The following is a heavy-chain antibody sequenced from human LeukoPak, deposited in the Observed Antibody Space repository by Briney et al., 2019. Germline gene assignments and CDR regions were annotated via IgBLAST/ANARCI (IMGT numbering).Heavy chain of an antibody. CDR2: ISSNGGST. V-gene: IGHV3-64*01. CDR3: ARVGYDFWGGFDY. D-gene: IGHD3-3*01. J-gene: IGHJ4*02. CDR1: GFTFSSYA. Sequence: GGYLRLSCAASGFTFSSYAMHRVRQAPGKGLEYVSAISSNGGSTYYANSVKGRFTISRDNSKNTLYLQMGSLRAEDMAVYYCARVGYDFWGGFDYWGQGTLVTVSS.